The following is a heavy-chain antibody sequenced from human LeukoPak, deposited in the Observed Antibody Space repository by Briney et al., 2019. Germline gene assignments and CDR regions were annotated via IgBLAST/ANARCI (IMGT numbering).Heavy chain of an antibody. CDR1: GGTFSSYA. Sequence: ASVKVSCKASGGTFSSYAISWVRQAPGQGLEWMGGIIPIFGTANYAQKFQGRVTITADESTSTAYMELSSLRSEDTAVYYCARGGDIVVVPAAAHRVKNWFDPWGQGTLVTASS. J-gene: IGHJ5*02. D-gene: IGHD2-2*01. CDR2: IIPIFGTA. V-gene: IGHV1-69*13. CDR3: ARGGDIVVVPAAAHRVKNWFDP.